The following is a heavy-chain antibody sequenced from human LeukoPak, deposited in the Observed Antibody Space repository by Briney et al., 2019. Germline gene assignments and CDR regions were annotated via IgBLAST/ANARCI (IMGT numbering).Heavy chain of an antibody. D-gene: IGHD1-1*01. V-gene: IGHV4-59*08. CDR2: IYYSRST. CDR3: ARSDWMRWFDP. Sequence: SETLSLTCTVSGGSINNYYWSWIRQTPGKGLEWIGHIYYSRSTNYNPSLKSRVTISVDTSQREFSLKLSYVTAADTAVYYCARSDWMRWFDPWGLGTLVTVSS. CDR1: GGSINNYY. J-gene: IGHJ5*02.